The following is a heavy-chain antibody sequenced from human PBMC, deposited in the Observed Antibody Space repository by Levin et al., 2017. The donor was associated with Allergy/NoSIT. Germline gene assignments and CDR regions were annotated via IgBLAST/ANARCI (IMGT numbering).Heavy chain of an antibody. J-gene: IGHJ3*02. CDR1: GFTFSSYA. D-gene: IGHD4-11*01. Sequence: GGSLRLSCAASGFTFSSYAMHWVRQAPGKGLEWVAVISYDGSNKYYADSVKGRFTISRDNSKNTLYLQMNSLRAEDTAVYYCARLEVTMTTVTTDAFDIWGQGTMVTVSS. V-gene: IGHV3-30-3*01. CDR3: ARLEVTMTTVTTDAFDI. CDR2: ISYDGSNK.